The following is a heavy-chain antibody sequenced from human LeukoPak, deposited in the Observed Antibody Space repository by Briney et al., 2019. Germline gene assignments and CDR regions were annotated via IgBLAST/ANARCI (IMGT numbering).Heavy chain of an antibody. Sequence: PSETLSLTCTVSGGSISSSTYYWGWIRQPPGKGLGWIGSIYYSGNTYYNPSLKSRVTISVDTSRNQFSLKLTSVTAADTAVYYCARIEKWVYYFDYWGQGTLVTVSS. D-gene: IGHD2-8*01. CDR1: GGSISSSTYY. J-gene: IGHJ4*02. CDR2: IYYSGNT. CDR3: ARIEKWVYYFDY. V-gene: IGHV4-39*01.